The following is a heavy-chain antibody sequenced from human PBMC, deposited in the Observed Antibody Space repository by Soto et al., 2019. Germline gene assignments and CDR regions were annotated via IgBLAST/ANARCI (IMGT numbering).Heavy chain of an antibody. CDR3: AGEIAVDYYYHGMDV. CDR2: IWYDGSNK. CDR1: GFTFSSYG. V-gene: IGHV3-33*01. Sequence: PGRSLRLSCAASGFTFSSYGAHWVRQAPGKGLEWVAVIWYDGSNKYYADSVKGRFTISRDNSKNTLYLQMNSLRAEDTAVYYCAGEIAVDYYYHGMDVWGQGTTVTVSS. D-gene: IGHD6-19*01. J-gene: IGHJ6*02.